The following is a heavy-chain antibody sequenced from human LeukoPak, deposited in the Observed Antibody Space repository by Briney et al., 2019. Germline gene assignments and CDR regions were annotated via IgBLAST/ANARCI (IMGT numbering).Heavy chain of an antibody. D-gene: IGHD3-10*01. Sequence: GGTLRLSCAASGFTFSSYGMSWVRQAPGKGLEWVSAISGSGGSTYYADSVKGRFTISRDNSKNTLYLQMNSLRAEDTAVYYCARQANYYGSGSYSYIDYWGQGTLVTVSS. CDR2: ISGSGGST. V-gene: IGHV3-23*01. J-gene: IGHJ4*02. CDR1: GFTFSSYG. CDR3: ARQANYYGSGSYSYIDY.